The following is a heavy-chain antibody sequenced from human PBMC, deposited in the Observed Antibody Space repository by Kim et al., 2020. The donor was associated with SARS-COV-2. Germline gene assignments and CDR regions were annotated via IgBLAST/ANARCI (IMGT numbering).Heavy chain of an antibody. CDR1: GFTFSSYS. CDR3: ARIPSYYYDSSGSFNFDY. CDR2: ISSSSSYI. D-gene: IGHD3-22*01. Sequence: GGSLRLSCAASGFTFSSYSMNWVRQAPGKGLEWVSSISSSSSYIYYADSVKGRFTISRDNAKNSLYLQMNSLRAEDTAVYYCARIPSYYYDSSGSFNFDYWGQGTLVTVSS. J-gene: IGHJ4*02. V-gene: IGHV3-21*01.